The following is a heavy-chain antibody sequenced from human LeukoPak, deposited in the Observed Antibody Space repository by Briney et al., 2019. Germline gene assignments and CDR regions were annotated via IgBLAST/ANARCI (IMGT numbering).Heavy chain of an antibody. V-gene: IGHV3-23*01. J-gene: IGHJ4*02. CDR3: ARHPDY. CDR1: GFTFSTYA. Sequence: GGSLRLSCAASGFTFSTYAMSWVRQAPGKGLEWVSAFSGHSRSAYYADSVTGRFTISRDNSKNMLYLQMNSLRAEDTAVYYCARHPDYWGQGTLVTVSS. CDR2: FSGHSRSA.